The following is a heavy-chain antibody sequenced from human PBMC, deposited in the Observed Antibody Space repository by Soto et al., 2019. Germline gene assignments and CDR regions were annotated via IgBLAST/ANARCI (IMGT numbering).Heavy chain of an antibody. Sequence: GGSLRLSCAASGFTFSSYSMNWVRQAPGKGLEWVSYITSSSTTIYYVDSVKGRFTISRDNAKNSLYLQMNRLRAEDTAVYYCAGDCVSTSCFDHWGQGTLVTVSS. J-gene: IGHJ4*02. V-gene: IGHV3-48*01. D-gene: IGHD2-2*01. CDR3: AGDCVSTSCFDH. CDR1: GFTFSSYS. CDR2: ITSSSTTI.